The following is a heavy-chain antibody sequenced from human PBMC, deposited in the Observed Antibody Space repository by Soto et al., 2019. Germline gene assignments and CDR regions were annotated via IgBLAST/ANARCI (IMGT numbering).Heavy chain of an antibody. Sequence: GGSLRLSCAASGFTFSSYWMHWVRQAPGKGLVWVSRINSDGSRTSYADSAKGRFTISRDNAKNSLYLQMNSLRAEDTAVYYCAREALLNWFDPWGQGTLVTVSS. V-gene: IGHV3-74*01. CDR1: GFTFSSYW. CDR3: AREALLNWFDP. J-gene: IGHJ5*02. CDR2: INSDGSRT. D-gene: IGHD2-15*01.